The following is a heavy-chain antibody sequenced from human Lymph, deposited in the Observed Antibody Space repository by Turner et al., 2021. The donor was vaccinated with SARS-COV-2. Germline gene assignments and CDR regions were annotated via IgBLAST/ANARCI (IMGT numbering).Heavy chain of an antibody. CDR1: GGSFSGYY. D-gene: IGHD7-27*01. V-gene: IGHV4-34*01. CDR2: INHTGST. Sequence: QVQLQQWGAGLFKPSETLSLPCAVCGGSFSGYYWSWIRQPPGKGREWIGEINHTGSTNYNPSLKSRVTISVDTSKNQFSLKLSSVTAADTAVYYCARVWVRWWYFDLWGRGTLVTVSS. J-gene: IGHJ2*01. CDR3: ARVWVRWWYFDL.